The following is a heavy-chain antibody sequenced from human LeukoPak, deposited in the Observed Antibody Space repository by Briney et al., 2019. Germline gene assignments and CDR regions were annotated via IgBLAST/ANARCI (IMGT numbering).Heavy chain of an antibody. CDR1: GFTFSNAW. CDR2: FKSKTDGGTI. J-gene: IGHJ6*02. Sequence: PGGSLRLSCEASGFTFSNAWMSWVRQAPGKGLEWVGRFKSKTDGGTIDYAAPVKGRFTLSRDDSKTTMDLQMSSLKTEDTAVYYCVAGLFNSYYGLDVWGQGTTVTVSS. V-gene: IGHV3-15*01. D-gene: IGHD5-24*01. CDR3: VAGLFNSYYGLDV.